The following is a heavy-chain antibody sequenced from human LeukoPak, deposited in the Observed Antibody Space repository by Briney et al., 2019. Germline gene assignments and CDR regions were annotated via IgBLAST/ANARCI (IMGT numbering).Heavy chain of an antibody. CDR1: GYTFTGYY. J-gene: IGHJ6*02. V-gene: IGHV1-2*02. D-gene: IGHD5-18*01. Sequence: ASVKVSCKASGYTFTGYYMHWVRQAPGQGLEWMGWINPNSGGTNYAQKFQGRVTMTRDTSISTAYMGLSRLRSDDTAVYYCASWTAMPYYYYGMDVWGQGTTVTVSS. CDR2: INPNSGGT. CDR3: ASWTAMPYYYYGMDV.